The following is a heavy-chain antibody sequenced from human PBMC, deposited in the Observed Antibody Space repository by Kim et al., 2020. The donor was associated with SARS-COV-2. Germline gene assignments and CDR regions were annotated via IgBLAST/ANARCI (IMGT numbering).Heavy chain of an antibody. D-gene: IGHD2-15*01. V-gene: IGHV3-53*01. CDR1: GFTVSSNY. J-gene: IGHJ6*02. CDR3: ARALRGPRGYYYYGMDV. CDR2: IYSGGST. Sequence: GGSLRLSCAASGFTVSSNYMSWVRQAPGKGLEWVSVIYSGGSTYYADSVKGRFTISRDNSKNTLYLQMNSLRAEDTAVYYCARALRGPRGYYYYGMDVWGQGTTVTVSS.